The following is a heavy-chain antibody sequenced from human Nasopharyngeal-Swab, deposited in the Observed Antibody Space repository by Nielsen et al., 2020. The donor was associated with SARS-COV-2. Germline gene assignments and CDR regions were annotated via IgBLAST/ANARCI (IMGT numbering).Heavy chain of an antibody. CDR1: GLTFSSYS. D-gene: IGHD5-24*01. CDR3: ASVRGGYNRGAFDI. V-gene: IGHV3-21*01. J-gene: IGHJ3*02. Sequence: GGSLRLSCAASGLTFSSYSMNWVRQAPGKGLEWVSSISSSSYIYYADSVKGRFTISRDNAKNSLYLQMNSLRAEDTAVYYCASVRGGYNRGAFDIWGQGTMVTVSS. CDR2: ISSSSYI.